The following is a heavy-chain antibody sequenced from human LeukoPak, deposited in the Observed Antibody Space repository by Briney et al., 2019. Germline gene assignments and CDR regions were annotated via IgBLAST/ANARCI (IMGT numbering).Heavy chain of an antibody. CDR2: IKQDGSEK. Sequence: VGSLRLSCAASGFTFSSYWMSWVRQAPGKGLEWVANIKQDGSEKYYVDSVKGRFTISRDNAKNSLYLQMNSLRAEDTAVYYCAREFSSGWYHGGWFDPWGQGTLVTVSS. D-gene: IGHD6-19*01. CDR1: GFTFSSYW. CDR3: AREFSSGWYHGGWFDP. V-gene: IGHV3-7*01. J-gene: IGHJ5*02.